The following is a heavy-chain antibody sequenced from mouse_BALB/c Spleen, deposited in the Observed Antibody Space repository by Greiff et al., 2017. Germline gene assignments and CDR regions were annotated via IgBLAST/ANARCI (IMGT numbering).Heavy chain of an antibody. V-gene: IGHV2-9*02. Sequence: QVQLKESGPGLVAPSQSLSITCTVSGFSLTSYGVHWVRQPPGKGLEWLGVIWAGGSTNYNSALMSRLSISKDNSKSQVFLKMNSLQTDDTAMYYCARAAVITTVVAYCFDYWGQGTTLTVSS. J-gene: IGHJ2*01. CDR2: IWAGGST. CDR1: GFSLTSYG. D-gene: IGHD1-1*01. CDR3: ARAAVITTVVAYCFDY.